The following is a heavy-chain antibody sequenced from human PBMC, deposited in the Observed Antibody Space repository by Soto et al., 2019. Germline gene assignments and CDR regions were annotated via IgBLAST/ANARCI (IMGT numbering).Heavy chain of an antibody. CDR2: ITPIFGTA. CDR1: GGTLRSHG. D-gene: IGHD3-9*01. Sequence: GPPVKGSCKGSGGTLRSHGISRVRQAPGQGPEGMGGITPIFGTANYAQKFQGRVTITADESTSTAYMELSSLRSEDTAVYYCARVVGGSRGTYYDILTGYIDYWGQGTLVTVSS. V-gene: IGHV1-69*13. CDR3: ARVVGGSRGTYYDILTGYIDY. J-gene: IGHJ4*02.